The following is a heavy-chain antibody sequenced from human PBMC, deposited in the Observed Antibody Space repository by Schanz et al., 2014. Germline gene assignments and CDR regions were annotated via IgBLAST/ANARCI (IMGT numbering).Heavy chain of an antibody. V-gene: IGHV3-33*08. CDR2: IWNNGVTK. CDR3: ARPRFDYGEVDY. J-gene: IGHJ4*02. D-gene: IGHD4-17*01. Sequence: QVQLLESGGGLVQPGGSLRLSCAASGFTFSNYAMSWVRQAPGKGLEWVAVIWNNGVTKYYADSVRGRFTISRDRFQNTLYLRMSSLRAEDTAVYYCARPRFDYGEVDYWGQGTLVTVSS. CDR1: GFTFSNYA.